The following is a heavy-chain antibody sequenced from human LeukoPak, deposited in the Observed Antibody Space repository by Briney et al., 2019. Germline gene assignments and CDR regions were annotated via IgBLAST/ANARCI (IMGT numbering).Heavy chain of an antibody. J-gene: IGHJ4*02. CDR1: GFTFSSYA. V-gene: IGHV3-23*01. D-gene: IGHD2-21*01. Sequence: GGSLRLSCAASGFTFSSYAMSWVRQAPGKGLEWVSAISGSGGSTYYADSVKGRFTTSRDNSKNTLYLQMNSLRAEDTAVYYCAKADSYGGNSQLFDFWGQGTLVTVSS. CDR3: AKADSYGGNSQLFDF. CDR2: ISGSGGST.